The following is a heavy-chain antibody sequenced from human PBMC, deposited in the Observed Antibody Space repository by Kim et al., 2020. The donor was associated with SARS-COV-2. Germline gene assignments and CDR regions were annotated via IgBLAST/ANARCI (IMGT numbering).Heavy chain of an antibody. CDR2: ISYDVTTK. D-gene: IGHD6-13*01. J-gene: IGHJ4*02. CDR1: GFTFSSYA. Sequence: GGSLRHSCAASGFTFSSYAMHWVRQAPGKGLEWVAVISYDVTTKYYADSVKGRFTISRDNSKNTLYLQMNSRRAEDTAVYYCARANQQLVPDYFDYWGQGTLVTVSS. V-gene: IGHV3-30*04. CDR3: ARANQQLVPDYFDY.